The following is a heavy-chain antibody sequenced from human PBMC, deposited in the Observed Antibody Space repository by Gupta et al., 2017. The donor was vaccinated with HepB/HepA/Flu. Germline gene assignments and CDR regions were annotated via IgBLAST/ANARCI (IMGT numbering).Heavy chain of an antibody. CDR3: ARDTGSWYFDL. CDR1: GFTFRSYG. V-gene: IGHV3-33*01. J-gene: IGHJ2*01. Sequence: QVQLVESGGGVVQPGRSLRLSCAASGFTFRSYGMHWVRQAPGKGLEWVAVIWYDGSNKYYADSVKGRFTISRDNSKNTLYLQMNSLRAEDTAVYYCARDTGSWYFDLWGRGTLVTVSS. CDR2: IWYDGSNK. D-gene: IGHD4-17*01.